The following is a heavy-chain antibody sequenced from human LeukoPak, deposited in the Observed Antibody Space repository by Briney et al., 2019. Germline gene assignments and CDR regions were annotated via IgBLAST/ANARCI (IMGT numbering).Heavy chain of an antibody. CDR1: GYTFTSYA. V-gene: IGHV7-4-1*02. CDR3: ARDRELRFLEWLLPQPLDMDV. CDR2: INTNTGNP. Sequence: GASVRVSCKASGYTFTSYAMNWVRQAPGQGLEWMGWINTNTGNPTYAQGFTGRFVFSLDTSVSTAYLQISSLKAEDTAVYYCARDRELRFLEWLLPQPLDMDVWGKGTTVTVSS. D-gene: IGHD3-3*01. J-gene: IGHJ6*03.